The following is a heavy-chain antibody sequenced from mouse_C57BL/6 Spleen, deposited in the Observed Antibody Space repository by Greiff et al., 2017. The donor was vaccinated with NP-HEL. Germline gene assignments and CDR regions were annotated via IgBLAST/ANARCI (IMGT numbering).Heavy chain of an antibody. D-gene: IGHD2-4*01. V-gene: IGHV1-4*01. Sequence: VMLVESGAELARPGASVKMSCKASGYTFTSYTMHWVKQRPGQGLEWIGYINPSSGYTKYNQKFKDKATLTADKSSSTAYMQLSSLTSEDSAVYYCARHGDYDGGYFDVWGTGTTVTVSS. CDR2: INPSSGYT. J-gene: IGHJ1*03. CDR1: GYTFTSYT. CDR3: ARHGDYDGGYFDV.